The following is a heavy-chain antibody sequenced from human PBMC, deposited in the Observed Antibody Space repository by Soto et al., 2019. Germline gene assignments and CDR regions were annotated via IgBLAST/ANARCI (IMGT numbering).Heavy chain of an antibody. CDR2: IYPGDSDT. D-gene: IGHD4-17*01. J-gene: IGHJ4*02. V-gene: IGHV5-51*01. CDR1: GYSFTSYW. CDR3: ARHADYGGNSGGIDY. Sequence: PGESLKISCKGSGYSFTSYWIGWLRQMPGKGLEWMGIIYPGDSDTRYSPSFQGQVTISADKSISTAYLQWSSLKASDTAMYYCARHADYGGNSGGIDYWGQGTLVTVSS.